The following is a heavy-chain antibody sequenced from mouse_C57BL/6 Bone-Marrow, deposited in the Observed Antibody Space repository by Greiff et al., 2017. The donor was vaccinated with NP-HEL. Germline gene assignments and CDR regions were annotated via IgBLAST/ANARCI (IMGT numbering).Heavy chain of an antibody. J-gene: IGHJ2*01. CDR3: TRGALLRYYFDY. CDR2: IRNKANNHAT. CDR1: GFTFSDAW. D-gene: IGHD1-1*01. V-gene: IGHV6-6*01. Sequence: EVQLQESGGGLVQPGGSMKLSCAASGFTFSDAWMDWVRQSPEKGLEWVAEIRNKANNHATYYAESVKGRFTISRDDSKSSVYLQMNSLRAEDTGIYYCTRGALLRYYFDYWGQGTTLTVSS.